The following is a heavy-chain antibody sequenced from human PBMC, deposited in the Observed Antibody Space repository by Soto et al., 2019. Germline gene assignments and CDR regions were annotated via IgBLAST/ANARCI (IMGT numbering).Heavy chain of an antibody. V-gene: IGHV1-46*01. Sequence: ASVKVSCKASGYTFTSYYMHWVRQAPGQGLEWMGIINPSSGSTNYAQKFQGRVTMTRDTSTSTAYMELSSLRSDDTAVYYCARDKIGKWDQLLHGMDVWGQGTTVTVSS. CDR2: INPSSGST. CDR3: ARDKIGKWDQLLHGMDV. CDR1: GYTFTSYY. J-gene: IGHJ6*02. D-gene: IGHD2-2*01.